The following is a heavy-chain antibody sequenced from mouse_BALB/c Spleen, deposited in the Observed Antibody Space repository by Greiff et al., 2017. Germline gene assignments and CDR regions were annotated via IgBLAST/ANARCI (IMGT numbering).Heavy chain of an antibody. V-gene: IGHV1-4*01. CDR1: GYTFTSYT. CDR2: INPSSGYT. J-gene: IGHJ4*01. CDR3: ARADDYDVRGYAMDY. Sequence: VKLMESGAELARPGASVKMSCKASGYTFTSYTMHWVKQRPGQGLEWIGYINPSSGYTNYNQKFKDKATLTADKSSSTAYMQLSSLTSEDSAVYYCARADDYDVRGYAMDYWGQGTSVTVSS. D-gene: IGHD2-4*01.